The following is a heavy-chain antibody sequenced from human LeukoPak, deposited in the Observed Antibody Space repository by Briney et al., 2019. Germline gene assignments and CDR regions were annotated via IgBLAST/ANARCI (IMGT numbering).Heavy chain of an antibody. D-gene: IGHD3-10*01. CDR2: IFHSGST. CDR3: ARGIYYLIEY. CDR1: GYSISSGDY. Sequence: SETLSLTCAVSGYSISSGDYWGWIRQSPGKGLEWIGNIFHSGSTYHNPSLKSRVTISVDTSKNEFSLKLSSVTAADTAVYYCARGIYYLIEYWGQGTLVAVSS. V-gene: IGHV4-38-2*01. J-gene: IGHJ4*02.